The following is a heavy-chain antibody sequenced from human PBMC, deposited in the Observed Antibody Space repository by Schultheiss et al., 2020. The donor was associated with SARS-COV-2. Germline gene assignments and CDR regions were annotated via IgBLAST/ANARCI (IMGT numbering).Heavy chain of an antibody. Sequence: SETLSLTCAVYGGSFSGYYWGWIRQPPGKGLEWIGYMYNSGSTNYNPSLKSRVTISVDTPKNQFSLNLSSVTAADTAVYYCARDVYVWGKGTTVTVSS. CDR1: GGSFSGYY. CDR3: ARDVYV. CDR2: MYNSGST. J-gene: IGHJ6*04. V-gene: IGHV4-34*11.